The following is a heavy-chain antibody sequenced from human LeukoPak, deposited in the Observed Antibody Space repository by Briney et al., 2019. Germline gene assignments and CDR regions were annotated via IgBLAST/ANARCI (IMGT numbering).Heavy chain of an antibody. D-gene: IGHD3-22*01. Sequence: PSETLSLTCTVSGGSISSYYWSWLRQPPGKGPEWIGYIYYSGSTNYNPSLKSRVTISIDTSKNQFSLKLSSVTAADTAVYYCARRAYSSGYYFFDFWGLGTLVTVSS. J-gene: IGHJ4*02. CDR3: ARRAYSSGYYFFDF. CDR2: IYYSGST. CDR1: GGSISSYY. V-gene: IGHV4-59*01.